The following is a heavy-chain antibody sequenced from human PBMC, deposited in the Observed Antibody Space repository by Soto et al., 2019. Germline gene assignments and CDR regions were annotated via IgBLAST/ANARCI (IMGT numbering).Heavy chain of an antibody. J-gene: IGHJ4*02. CDR3: TTADSW. V-gene: IGHV3-15*01. D-gene: IGHD6-13*01. CDR1: GFTFSNTW. Sequence: PGGSLRLSCAASGFTFSNTWMSWVGQAPGKGREWDGRIKSKTDGGTTDYAAPVKGRSTISRGDSKNTLCRQMNSLKTEDTAVYYCTTADSWWGQGTLVTVSS. CDR2: IKSKTDGGTT.